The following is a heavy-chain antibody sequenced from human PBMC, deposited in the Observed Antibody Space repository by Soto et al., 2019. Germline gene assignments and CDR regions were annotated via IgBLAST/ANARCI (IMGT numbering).Heavy chain of an antibody. Sequence: GGPLRLSCTASRGNLGDFVVRWFRQASGKGLVWEGFIRSKNDCGRTEYASSVKCRFIISRDDSKSIAYLQMNSLKTEDTAVYYCTTNYYDSSGYDNWFDPWGQGTLVTVSS. D-gene: IGHD3-22*01. CDR2: IRSKNDCGRT. J-gene: IGHJ5*02. CDR3: TTNYYDSSGYDNWFDP. CDR1: RGNLGDFV. V-gene: IGHV3-49*03.